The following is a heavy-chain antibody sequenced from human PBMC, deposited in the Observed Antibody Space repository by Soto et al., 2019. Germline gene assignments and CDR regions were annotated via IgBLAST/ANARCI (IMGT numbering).Heavy chain of an antibody. V-gene: IGHV4-39*01. CDR3: ARHWWEPSHFDY. J-gene: IGHJ4*02. Sequence: QLQLQESGPRLVKPSETLSITCTVSGASITSSSYYWGWIRQAPGRGLEWIGSIHYSGTTNYKASLKSRVTISLDTSKNQFSLKLSSVTAADTAVYYCARHWWEPSHFDYWGQGTPVTVSS. CDR2: IHYSGTT. D-gene: IGHD1-26*01. CDR1: GASITSSSYY.